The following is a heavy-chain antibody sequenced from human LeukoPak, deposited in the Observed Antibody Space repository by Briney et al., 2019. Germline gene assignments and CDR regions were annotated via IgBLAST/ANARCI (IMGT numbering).Heavy chain of an antibody. V-gene: IGHV1-8*01. Sequence: ASVKVSCKASGYTFTSYDINWVRQATGQGLEWMGWMNPNSGNTGYAQKFQGRVTITADKSTSTAYMELSSLRSDDTAVYYCAAHSSSWLKAFDYWGQGTLVTVSS. J-gene: IGHJ4*02. CDR2: MNPNSGNT. CDR1: GYTFTSYD. D-gene: IGHD6-13*01. CDR3: AAHSSSWLKAFDY.